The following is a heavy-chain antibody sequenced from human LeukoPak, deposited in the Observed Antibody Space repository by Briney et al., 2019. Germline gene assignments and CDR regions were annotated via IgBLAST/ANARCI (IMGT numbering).Heavy chain of an antibody. J-gene: IGHJ4*02. CDR3: ARLAPGYGDSDTDY. D-gene: IGHD4-17*01. CDR1: GGSISSYY. CDR2: IYYSGST. Sequence: SETLSLTCTVSGGSISSYYWSWIRQPPGKGLQWIGYIYYSGSTNYNPSLKSRVTISVDTPKNQFSLRLSSVTAADTAVYYCARLAPGYGDSDTDYWGQGTLVTVSS. V-gene: IGHV4-59*08.